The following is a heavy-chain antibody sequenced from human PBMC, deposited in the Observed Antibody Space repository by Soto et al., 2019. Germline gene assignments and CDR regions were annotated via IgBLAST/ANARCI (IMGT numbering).Heavy chain of an antibody. Sequence: QVQLVQSGAEEKKPGASVKVSCKASGYTFTNNYVVWVRQAPGQGLEWMGIINPSGGNTIYAQKFQDRVTMTSDTSTSTIYIALSSLTSEDTAVFYFARIYGTYYDIFTGLWGGHFDYWGQGTQVTVSS. CDR3: ARIYGTYYDIFTGLWGGHFDY. CDR2: INPSGGNT. D-gene: IGHD3-9*01. CDR1: GYTFTNNY. J-gene: IGHJ4*02. V-gene: IGHV1-46*03.